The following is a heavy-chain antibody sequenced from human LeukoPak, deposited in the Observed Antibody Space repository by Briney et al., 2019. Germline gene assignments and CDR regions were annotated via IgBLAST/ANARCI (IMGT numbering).Heavy chain of an antibody. CDR3: ARDPPRYRSSTSCYADY. D-gene: IGHD2-2*01. CDR1: GYTFTGYY. V-gene: IGHV1-2*06. Sequence: ASVKVSCKASGYTFTGYYMHWVRQAPGQGLEWMGRINPNSGGTNYAQKFQGRVAMTRDTSISTAYMELSRLRSDDTAVYYCARDPPRYRSSTSCYADYWGQGTLVTVSS. CDR2: INPNSGGT. J-gene: IGHJ4*02.